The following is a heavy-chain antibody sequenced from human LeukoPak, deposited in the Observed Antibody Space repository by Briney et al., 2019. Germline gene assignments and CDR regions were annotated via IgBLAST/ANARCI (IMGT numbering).Heavy chain of an antibody. Sequence: SETLSLTCTVSGGSISSSSYYWGWVRQPPGKGLEWIGSIYYSGSTYYNPSLKSRVTISVDTSKNQVSLKLSSVTAADTAVYYCARSPSYYYADYWGQGTLVTVSS. CDR2: IYYSGST. J-gene: IGHJ4*02. V-gene: IGHV4-39*07. CDR3: ARSPSYYYADY. D-gene: IGHD3-10*01. CDR1: GGSISSSSYY.